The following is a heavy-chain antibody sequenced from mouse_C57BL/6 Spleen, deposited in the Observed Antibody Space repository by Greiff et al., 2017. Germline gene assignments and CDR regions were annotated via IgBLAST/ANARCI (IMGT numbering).Heavy chain of an antibody. CDR3: ARDKGSTTVVEGYAMDY. V-gene: IGHV5-4*01. D-gene: IGHD1-1*01. CDR2: ISDGGSYT. Sequence: EVKLVESGGGLVKPGGSLKLSCAASGFTFSSYAMSWVRQTPEKRLEWVATISDGGSYTYYPDNVKGRFTISRDNAKNNLYLQMSHLKSEDTAMYYCARDKGSTTVVEGYAMDYWGQGTSVTVSS. CDR1: GFTFSSYA. J-gene: IGHJ4*01.